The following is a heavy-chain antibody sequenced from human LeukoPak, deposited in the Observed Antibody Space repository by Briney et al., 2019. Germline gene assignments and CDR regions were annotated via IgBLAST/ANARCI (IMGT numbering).Heavy chain of an antibody. CDR2: TNPNSGKT. Sequence: GASAKVSCTAPGYTFTSSDISWVRQAPGQGLEWMGWTNPNSGKTGYARKFQGRVTMTKNTSISTAYMEVSSLGYDDTAIYYCARGRPGLASAGTYDFWGQGTLITVSS. CDR1: GYTFTSSD. J-gene: IGHJ4*02. CDR3: ARGRPGLASAGTYDF. V-gene: IGHV1-8*01. D-gene: IGHD6-13*01.